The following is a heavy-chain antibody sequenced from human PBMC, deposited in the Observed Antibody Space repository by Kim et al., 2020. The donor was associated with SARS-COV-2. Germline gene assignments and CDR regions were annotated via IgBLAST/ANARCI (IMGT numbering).Heavy chain of an antibody. V-gene: IGHV3-53*01. CDR3: ARGGGYAGFDY. CDR2: T. J-gene: IGHJ4*02. D-gene: IGHD3-16*01. Sequence: TYYADSGKGRFTIDRDNSENTLYLTMNSRGAEDAAVYYCARGGGYAGFDYWGQGTLVTVSS.